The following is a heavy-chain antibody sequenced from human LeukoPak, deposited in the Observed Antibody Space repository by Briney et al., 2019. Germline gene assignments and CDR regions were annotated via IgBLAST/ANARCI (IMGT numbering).Heavy chain of an antibody. J-gene: IGHJ4*02. CDR1: GFTFSSYS. Sequence: PGGSLRLSCAASGFTFSSYSMNWVRQAPGKGLEWVSSISSSGSYIYYADSVKGRFTVSRDNAKNSLYLQMHSLRAEDTAVYYCARSNFLDYWGQGALVTVSS. CDR3: ARSNFLDY. CDR2: ISSSGSYI. V-gene: IGHV3-21*01. D-gene: IGHD4-11*01.